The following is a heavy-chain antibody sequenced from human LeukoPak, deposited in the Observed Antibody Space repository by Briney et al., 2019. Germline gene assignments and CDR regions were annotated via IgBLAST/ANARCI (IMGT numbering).Heavy chain of an antibody. J-gene: IGHJ4*02. Sequence: PGGSLRLSCAASGFTFSNYWMSWVRQAPGKGLEWVANIKQDGSEKCYVDSVKGRFSISRDNTKGSLFLQLNSLRAEDTAVYYCARDLGYCTNGACHTRFDYWGQGTLVTVSS. D-gene: IGHD2-8*01. CDR3: ARDLGYCTNGACHTRFDY. CDR2: IKQDGSEK. V-gene: IGHV3-7*03. CDR1: GFTFSNYW.